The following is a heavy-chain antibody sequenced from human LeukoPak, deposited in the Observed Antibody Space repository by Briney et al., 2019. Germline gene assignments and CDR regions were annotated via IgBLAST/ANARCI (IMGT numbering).Heavy chain of an antibody. J-gene: IGHJ5*02. CDR3: ARDPIFGVVTQTFNWFDP. CDR1: GGIFSSYA. D-gene: IGHD3-3*01. Sequence: ASVKVSCKSSGGIFSSYAISWVRQAPGQGLEWMGWINTNTGNPTYAQGFTGRFVFSLDTSVSTAYLQISSLKAEDTAVYYCARDPIFGVVTQTFNWFDPWGQGTLVTVSS. CDR2: INTNTGNP. V-gene: IGHV7-4-1*02.